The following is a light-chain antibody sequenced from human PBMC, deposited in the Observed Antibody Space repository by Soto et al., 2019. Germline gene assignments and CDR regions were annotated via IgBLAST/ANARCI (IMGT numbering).Light chain of an antibody. CDR3: CSYAGSSTSLYV. V-gene: IGLV2-11*01. J-gene: IGLJ1*01. Sequence: QSALTQPRSVSGSPGQSVTISCTGTSSDVGGYNYVSWYQQHPGKAPKLMIYDVSKRPSGVPDRFSGSKSGNTASLTISGLQAEDEADYYCCSYAGSSTSLYVFGTGTKLTVL. CDR1: SSDVGGYNY. CDR2: DVS.